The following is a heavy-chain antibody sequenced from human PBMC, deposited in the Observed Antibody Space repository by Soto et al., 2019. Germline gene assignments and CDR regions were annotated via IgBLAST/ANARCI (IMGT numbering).Heavy chain of an antibody. CDR2: ISGNGRII. D-gene: IGHD2-21*02. Sequence: NPGGSLRLSCATSGFIFSDYYMHWIRQAPGKGLEWISYISGNGRIIQYADSAKGRFTISRDNAQNSLYLQMNSLRAEDTTQNFCARDFAADSRTVFAYGGQETL. V-gene: IGHV3-11*01. J-gene: IGHJ4*02. CDR3: ARDFAADSRTVFAY. CDR1: GFIFSDYY.